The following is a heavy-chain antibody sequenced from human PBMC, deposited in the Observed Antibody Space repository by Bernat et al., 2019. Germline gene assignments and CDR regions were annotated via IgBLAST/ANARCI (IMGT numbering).Heavy chain of an antibody. J-gene: IGHJ4*02. Sequence: EVQLVVSGGGLVQPGGSLTLSCAASGFTFRSSWMRWIRQAPGKGLEWVANIKQDGTEIYYVDAVKGRFTISRDNAKNSLYLQMNSLRAEDTAVYYCVKDTDYWGQGTLVTVSS. CDR1: GFTFRSSW. V-gene: IGHV3-7*03. CDR2: IKQDGTEI. CDR3: VKDTDY.